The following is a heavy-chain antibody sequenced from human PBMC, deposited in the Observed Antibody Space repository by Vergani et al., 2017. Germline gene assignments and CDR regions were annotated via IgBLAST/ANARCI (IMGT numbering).Heavy chain of an antibody. CDR3: ATHAIPYDCVWGSYLKRPPTFDI. CDR1: GGSISSGGYY. D-gene: IGHD3-16*02. V-gene: IGHV4-31*03. CDR2: IYYSGST. J-gene: IGHJ3*02. Sequence: QVQLQESGPGLVKPSQTLSLTCTVSGGSISSGGYYWSWIRQHPGKGLEWIGYIYYSGSTYYNPSLKSRVTISVDTSKNQFSLKLSSVTAADTAVYYCATHAIPYDCVWGSYLKRPPTFDIWSQGTMVTVSS.